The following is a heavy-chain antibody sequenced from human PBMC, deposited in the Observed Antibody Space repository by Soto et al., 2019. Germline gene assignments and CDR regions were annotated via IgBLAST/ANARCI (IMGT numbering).Heavy chain of an antibody. V-gene: IGHV3-23*01. D-gene: IGHD1-26*01. J-gene: IGHJ4*02. Sequence: EVQLLESGGGLVSPGGSLRLSCAASGFTFSSYAMSWVRQAPGKGLEWLAGITFRGDYIYYADSVKGRFSLSRDNSRNRLDLQMNNLKVEDTALYYCAKLGTMGVFDNWGQGTLLTVSS. CDR2: ITFRGDYI. CDR3: AKLGTMGVFDN. CDR1: GFTFSSYA.